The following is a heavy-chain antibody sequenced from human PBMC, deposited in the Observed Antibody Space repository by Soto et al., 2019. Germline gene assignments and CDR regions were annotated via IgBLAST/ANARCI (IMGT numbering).Heavy chain of an antibody. CDR1: GGTFSSYA. V-gene: IGHV1-69*13. CDR3: ARGVVVVAASQLGWFDP. Sequence: SVKVSCKDYGGTFSSYAINWVRQAPGQGLEWMGGIIPMFGTTKYAQRFQGRLTVSADESTSTAYMELSSLRSEDTAVYYCARGVVVVAASQLGWFDPWGQGTLVTVSS. J-gene: IGHJ5*02. D-gene: IGHD2-15*01. CDR2: IIPMFGTT.